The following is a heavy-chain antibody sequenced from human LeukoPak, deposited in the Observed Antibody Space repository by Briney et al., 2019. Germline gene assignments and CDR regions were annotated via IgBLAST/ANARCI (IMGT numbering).Heavy chain of an antibody. Sequence: TAGGSLRLSCAASGFTFINAWMSWVRQAPGKGLEWVGRVKSKTAGETTDYAAPVKGRFTISRDDSKNTLYLQMNSLTTEDTAVYYCITGGDTGSGWYGSSWGQGTLVTVSS. CDR3: ITGGDTGSGWYGSS. J-gene: IGHJ5*02. CDR2: VKSKTAGETT. V-gene: IGHV3-15*01. D-gene: IGHD6-19*01. CDR1: GFTFINAW.